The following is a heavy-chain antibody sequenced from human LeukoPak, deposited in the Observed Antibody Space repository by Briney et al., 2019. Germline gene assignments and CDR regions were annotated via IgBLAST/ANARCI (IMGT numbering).Heavy chain of an antibody. CDR3: AKDRMYSGSYYAYYFDY. Sequence: GGSLRLSCAASGFTFRSFAMSWVRQAPGKGLEWVSAISGSGGSTYYADSVKGRFTISRDNSKNTLYLQMNSLRAEDTAVYYCAKDRMYSGSYYAYYFDYWGQGTLVTVSS. V-gene: IGHV3-23*01. CDR1: GFTFRSFA. CDR2: ISGSGGST. D-gene: IGHD1-26*01. J-gene: IGHJ4*02.